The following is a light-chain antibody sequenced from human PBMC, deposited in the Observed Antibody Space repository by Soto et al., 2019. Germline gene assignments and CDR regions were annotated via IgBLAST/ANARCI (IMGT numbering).Light chain of an antibody. CDR3: QQYYRAPFP. Sequence: DIVLTQSPDSLSVSLGERATINCKSRQSVLFGAYNKNYLAWYQQKSGQPPRLLIFWASTRESGVPDRFSGSGSETDFTLTIDNLQAEDVAVYYCQQYYRAPFPFGPGTRVDLK. CDR1: QSVLFGAYNKNY. V-gene: IGKV4-1*01. J-gene: IGKJ3*01. CDR2: WAS.